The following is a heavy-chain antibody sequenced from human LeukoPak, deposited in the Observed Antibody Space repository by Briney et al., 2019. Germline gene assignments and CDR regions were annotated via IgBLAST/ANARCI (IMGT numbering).Heavy chain of an antibody. CDR3: ARRGYSKSWFDP. Sequence: SETLSLTCAVYGGSFSGYYWSWIRQPPGKGLEWIGEINHSGSTNYNPSLKSRVTISVDTSKNQFSLKLSSVTAADTAVYYCARRGYSKSWFDPWGQGTLVTVSS. V-gene: IGHV4-34*01. J-gene: IGHJ5*02. CDR1: GGSFSGYY. CDR2: INHSGST. D-gene: IGHD4-11*01.